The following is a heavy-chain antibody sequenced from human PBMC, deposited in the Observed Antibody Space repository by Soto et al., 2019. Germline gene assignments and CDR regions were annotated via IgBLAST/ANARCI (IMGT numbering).Heavy chain of an antibody. D-gene: IGHD5-18*01. V-gene: IGHV3-33*01. J-gene: IGHJ4*02. CDR2: IRYDGSNK. CDR1: GFTFSSYG. Sequence: PGGSLRLSCAACGFTFSSYGMHWVRQAPGKGLEWVAVIRYDGSNKYYADSVKGRFTISRDNSKNTLYLQMNSLRAEDTAVYYCARDKVQLWTFDYWGQGTLVTVSS. CDR3: ARDKVQLWTFDY.